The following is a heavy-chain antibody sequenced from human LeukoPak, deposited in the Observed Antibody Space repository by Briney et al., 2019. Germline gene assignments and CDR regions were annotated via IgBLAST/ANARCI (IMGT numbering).Heavy chain of an antibody. CDR2: ISSSGSTI. D-gene: IGHD6-13*01. J-gene: IGHJ4*02. Sequence: GGSLRLSCAASGFTFSDYYMSWIRQAPGKGLEWVSYISSSGSTIYYADSVKGRFTISRDNAKNSLYLQMNSLRAEDTAVYYCAKARYSSRSVDYWGQGTLVTVSS. CDR3: AKARYSSRSVDY. V-gene: IGHV3-11*04. CDR1: GFTFSDYY.